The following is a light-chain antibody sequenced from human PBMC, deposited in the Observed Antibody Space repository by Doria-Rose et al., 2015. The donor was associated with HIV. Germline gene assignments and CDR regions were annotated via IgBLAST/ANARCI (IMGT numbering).Light chain of an antibody. Sequence: ETVLTQSPGTLTLSPGERATLSCIASQSCSSTYLAWYQQKPGQAPSLLIYDGSTRATGIPDRFSASGSGTDCTLTINRLEPEDFALYYCHQYGTSWTFGQGTKVEI. CDR3: HQYGTSWT. J-gene: IGKJ1*01. CDR1: QSCSSTY. CDR2: DGS. V-gene: IGKV3-20*01.